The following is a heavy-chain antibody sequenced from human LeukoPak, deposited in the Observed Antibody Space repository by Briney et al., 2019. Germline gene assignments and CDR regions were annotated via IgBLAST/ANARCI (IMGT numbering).Heavy chain of an antibody. V-gene: IGHV4-59*12. J-gene: IGHJ3*02. CDR2: IYYSGSS. Sequence: SEALALTCNVSGGSISGDHWSWIRQPPGKGLEWLGYIYYSGSSNYNPSLKSRVTISVDTSKNQFSLKLSSVTAAATAVYYCASAIIPAADPDAFDIWGHGAMVTVSS. CDR3: ASAIIPAADPDAFDI. CDR1: GGSISGDH. D-gene: IGHD6-13*01.